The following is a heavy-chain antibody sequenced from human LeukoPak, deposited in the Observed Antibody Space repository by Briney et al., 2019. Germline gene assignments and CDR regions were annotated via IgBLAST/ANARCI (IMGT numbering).Heavy chain of an antibody. D-gene: IGHD5-18*01. V-gene: IGHV1-69*01. CDR2: IIPIFGTA. Sequence: SVKVPCKASGGTFSSYAISWVRQAPGQGLEWMGGIIPIFGTANYAQKFQGRVTITADESTSTAYMELSSLRSEDTAVYYCARDGRGYSYGGPYDAFDIWGQGTMVTVSS. CDR3: ARDGRGYSYGGPYDAFDI. J-gene: IGHJ3*02. CDR1: GGTFSSYA.